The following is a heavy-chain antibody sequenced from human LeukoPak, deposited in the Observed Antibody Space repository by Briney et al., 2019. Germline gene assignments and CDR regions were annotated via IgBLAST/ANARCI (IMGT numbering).Heavy chain of an antibody. CDR2: TSAYNGNT. D-gene: IGHD1-26*01. CDR1: GYTFTSYA. V-gene: IGHV1-18*01. CDR3: AREGTNNIVGATPIDY. J-gene: IGHJ4*02. Sequence: ASVKVSCKASGYTFTSYAMHWVRQAPGQRLEWMGWTSAYNGNTNYAQKLQGRVTMTTDTSTSTAYMELRSLRSDDTAVYYCAREGTNNIVGATPIDYWGQGTLVTVSS.